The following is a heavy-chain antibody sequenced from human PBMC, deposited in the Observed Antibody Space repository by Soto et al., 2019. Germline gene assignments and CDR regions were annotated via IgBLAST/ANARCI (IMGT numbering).Heavy chain of an antibody. D-gene: IGHD6-13*01. CDR1: GGSISSGGYS. CDR2: IYHSGST. Sequence: SETLSLTCAVSGGSISSGGYSWSWIRQPPGKGLKWIGYIYHSGSTYYNPSLKSRVTISVDRSKNQFSLKLSSVTAADTAVYYCARVRGSSWPYFDYWGQGTLGTVSS. V-gene: IGHV4-30-2*01. J-gene: IGHJ4*02. CDR3: ARVRGSSWPYFDY.